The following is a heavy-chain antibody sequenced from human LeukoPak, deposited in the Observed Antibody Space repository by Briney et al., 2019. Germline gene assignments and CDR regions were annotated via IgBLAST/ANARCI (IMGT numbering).Heavy chain of an antibody. V-gene: IGHV3-66*01. CDR3: AREGGVVIFYDAFDI. D-gene: IGHD3-3*01. J-gene: IGHJ3*02. CDR2: IYSGGST. CDR1: EFSVGSNY. Sequence: PGGSLRLSCAASEFSVGSNYMTWVRQAPGKGLEWVSLIYSGGSTYYADSVKGRFTISRDNSKNTLYLQMNSLRAEDTAVYYCAREGGVVIFYDAFDIWGQGTMVTVSS.